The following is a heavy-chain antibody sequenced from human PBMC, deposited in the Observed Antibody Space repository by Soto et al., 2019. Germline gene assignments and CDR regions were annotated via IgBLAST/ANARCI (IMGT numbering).Heavy chain of an antibody. CDR2: IYWDDDK. Sequence: QITLKESGPTLVKPTQTLTLTCTFSGFSLSSTRMDVGWIRQPPGTALEWLALIYWDDDKRYSPFLKRRRTITKDTSNNPVDLTRSIMDPVDTTRYYCATIVVAGLGYYFDYWGQGTLVTVSS. CDR1: GFSLSSTRMD. J-gene: IGHJ4*02. V-gene: IGHV2-5*02. D-gene: IGHD6-19*01. CDR3: ATIVVAGLGYYFDY.